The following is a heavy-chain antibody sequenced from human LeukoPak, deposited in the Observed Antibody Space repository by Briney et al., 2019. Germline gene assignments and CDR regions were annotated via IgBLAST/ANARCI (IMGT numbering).Heavy chain of an antibody. J-gene: IGHJ5*02. V-gene: IGHV4-34*01. Sequence: SETLSLTCAVYGGSFSGYYWSWIRQPPGKGLEWIGEINHSGSTNYNPSLKSRVTISVDTSKNQFSLKLSSVTAADTAVYYCARGISSSWSRAGYWLDPWGQGTLVTVSS. D-gene: IGHD6-13*01. CDR3: ARGISSSWSRAGYWLDP. CDR2: INHSGST. CDR1: GGSFSGYY.